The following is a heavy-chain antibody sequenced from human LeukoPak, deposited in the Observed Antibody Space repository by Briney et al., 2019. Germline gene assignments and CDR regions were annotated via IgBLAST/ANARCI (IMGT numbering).Heavy chain of an antibody. D-gene: IGHD2-2*01. J-gene: IGHJ6*02. Sequence: ASVKVSCKASGHTFTAYYMFWVRQAPGQGLEWMGWINPNSGGTNYAQKFQGRVTMTRDTSISTAYMELSRLRSDDTAVYYCARERTGFYCSSTSCSGMDVWGQGTTVTVSS. CDR2: INPNSGGT. V-gene: IGHV1-2*02. CDR3: ARERTGFYCSSTSCSGMDV. CDR1: GHTFTAYY.